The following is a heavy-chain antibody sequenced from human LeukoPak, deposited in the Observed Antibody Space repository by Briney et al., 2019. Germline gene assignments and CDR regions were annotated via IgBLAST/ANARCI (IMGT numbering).Heavy chain of an antibody. CDR3: ATDRGSGSYYYYMDV. Sequence: ASVTVSCKVSGYTLTELSMHWVRQAPGKGREGMGGFDPEDGETIYAQKFQGRVTMTEDTSTDTAYMELSSLRSEDTAVYYCATDRGSGSYYYYMDVWGKGTTVTVSS. CDR2: FDPEDGET. D-gene: IGHD3-10*01. CDR1: GYTLTELS. V-gene: IGHV1-24*01. J-gene: IGHJ6*03.